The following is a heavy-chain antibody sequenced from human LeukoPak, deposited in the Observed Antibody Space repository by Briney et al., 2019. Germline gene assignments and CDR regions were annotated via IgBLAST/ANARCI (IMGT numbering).Heavy chain of an antibody. D-gene: IGHD6-19*01. CDR2: INHSGST. CDR3: ARGRRRSRVAGTRFDY. CDR1: GGSFSGYY. J-gene: IGHJ4*02. V-gene: IGHV4-34*01. Sequence: SETLSLTCAVYGGSFSGYYWSWIRQPPGKGLEWIGEINHSGSTNYNPSPKSRVTISVDTSKNQFSLKLSSVTAADTAVYYCARGRRRSRVAGTRFDYWGQGTLVTVSS.